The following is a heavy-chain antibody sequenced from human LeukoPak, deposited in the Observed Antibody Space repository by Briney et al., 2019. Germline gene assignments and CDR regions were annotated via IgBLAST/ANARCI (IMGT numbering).Heavy chain of an antibody. Sequence: SETLSLTCTVSGGSISGYFWSWIRQPPGKGLEWIGSIYYSGSTYYNPSLKSRVTMSVDTSKNQFSLELSSVTAADTAVYYCARKPIVNSAWYYFDYWGQGTLVTVSS. CDR2: IYYSGST. V-gene: IGHV4-59*04. D-gene: IGHD3-22*01. CDR1: GGSISGYF. CDR3: ARKPIVNSAWYYFDY. J-gene: IGHJ4*02.